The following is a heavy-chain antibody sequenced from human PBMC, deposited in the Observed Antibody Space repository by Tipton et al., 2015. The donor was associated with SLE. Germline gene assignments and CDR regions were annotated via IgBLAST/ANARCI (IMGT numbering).Heavy chain of an antibody. CDR1: GGTFSSSA. J-gene: IGHJ5*02. Sequence: QSGAEVKKPGSSVKVSCKASGGTFSSSAFNWVRQAPGQGLEWMGRIIPLVGTAVSAQNFQDRVTITADESTGTAYMELRRLRSDDTAVYFCARSDYSNSGGWFDPWGQGTLVIVSS. CDR3: ARSDYSNSGGWFDP. V-gene: IGHV1-69*11. D-gene: IGHD4-11*01. CDR2: IIPLVGTA.